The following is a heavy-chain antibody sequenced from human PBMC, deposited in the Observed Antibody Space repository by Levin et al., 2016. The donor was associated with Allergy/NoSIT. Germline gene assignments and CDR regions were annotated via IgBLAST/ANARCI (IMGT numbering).Heavy chain of an antibody. CDR3: ARGPQTLGYDFWSEDYYYYMDV. D-gene: IGHD3-3*01. J-gene: IGHJ6*03. Sequence: SVKGRFTISRDNAKNSLYLQMNSLRDEDTAVYYCARGPQTLGYDFWSEDYYYYMDVWGKGTTVTVSS. V-gene: IGHV3-48*02.